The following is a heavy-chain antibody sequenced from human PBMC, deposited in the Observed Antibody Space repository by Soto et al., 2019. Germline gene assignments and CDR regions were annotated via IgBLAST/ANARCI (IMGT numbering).Heavy chain of an antibody. J-gene: IGHJ5*02. Sequence: ASVKVSCKASGYTFTSYYMHWVRQAPGQGLEWMGIINPSGGSTSYAQKFQGRVTMTRDTSTSTVYMELSSLRSEDTAVYYCARDLAVAPQPPGWFDPWGQGTLVTVSS. V-gene: IGHV1-46*01. CDR1: GYTFTSYY. CDR3: ARDLAVAPQPPGWFDP. CDR2: INPSGGST. D-gene: IGHD6-19*01.